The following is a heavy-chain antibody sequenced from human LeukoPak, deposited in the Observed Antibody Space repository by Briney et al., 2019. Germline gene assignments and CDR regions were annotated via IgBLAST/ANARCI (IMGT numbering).Heavy chain of an antibody. D-gene: IGHD6-6*01. CDR1: AYTFTSYY. Sequence: AASVKVSCKASAYTFTSYYMHSVRPAPGQGLEWMGIINPSGGSTSYAQKFQGRVTMTRDTSTSTVYMELSSLRSEDTAVYYCARGGNVAARQIDSWGQGTLVTVSS. CDR3: ARGGNVAARQIDS. J-gene: IGHJ4*02. V-gene: IGHV1-46*01. CDR2: INPSGGST.